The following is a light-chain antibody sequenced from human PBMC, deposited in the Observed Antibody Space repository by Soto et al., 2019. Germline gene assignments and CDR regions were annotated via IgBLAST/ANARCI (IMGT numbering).Light chain of an antibody. CDR1: HSVLYRSNNQNY. J-gene: IGKJ1*01. CDR3: QQYYSLLT. Sequence: IGVTQSPDSLAVSLGERATINCKTSHSVLYRSNNQNYLAWFQHKEGQPPKLLIYWASIRESGVPDRFSGSGSGTDFTLTINGLQAEDVAVYYCQQYYSLLTFGQGTKVEIK. V-gene: IGKV4-1*01. CDR2: WAS.